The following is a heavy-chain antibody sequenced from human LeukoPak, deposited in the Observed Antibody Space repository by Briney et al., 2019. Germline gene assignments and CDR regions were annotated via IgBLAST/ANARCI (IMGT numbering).Heavy chain of an antibody. CDR3: VKGMEDYDILTGVLDV. CDR1: GFTFSSYA. Sequence: GGSLRLSCAASGFTFSSYAMHWVRQAPGKGLEYVSAISSNGGSTYYADSVKGRFTISRDNSKNTLYLQMSSLRAEDTAVYYCVKGMEDYDILTGVLDVWGQGTTVTVSS. J-gene: IGHJ6*02. V-gene: IGHV3-64D*06. CDR2: ISSNGGST. D-gene: IGHD3-9*01.